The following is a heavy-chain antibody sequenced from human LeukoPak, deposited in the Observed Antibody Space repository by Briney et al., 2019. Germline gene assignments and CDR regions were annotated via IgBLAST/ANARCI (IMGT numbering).Heavy chain of an antibody. D-gene: IGHD3-3*01. CDR3: AKDIFPSDYDFWSGHHETYIWFDP. V-gene: IGHV3-23*01. CDR2: ISGSGGST. CDR1: GFTFSSYS. J-gene: IGHJ5*02. Sequence: PGGSLRLSCAASGFTFSSYSMNWVRQAPGKGLEWVSAISGSGGSTYYADSVKGRFTISRDNSKNTLYLQMNSLRAEDTAVYYCAKDIFPSDYDFWSGHHETYIWFDPWGQGTLVTVSS.